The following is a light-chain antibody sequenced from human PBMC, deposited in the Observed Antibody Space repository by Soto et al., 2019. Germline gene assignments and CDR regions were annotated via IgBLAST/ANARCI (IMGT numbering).Light chain of an antibody. CDR2: GAS. V-gene: IGKV3-20*01. Sequence: EIVLTQSPGTLSLSPGERATLSCRASQSISSNYVAWYQQKPGQAPRLLIYGASSRATGIPDRFSGSGSGTDFTLTISRLEPEDFAVYYCQQYGSSTTFGQGTKVDIK. CDR1: QSISSNY. CDR3: QQYGSSTT. J-gene: IGKJ1*01.